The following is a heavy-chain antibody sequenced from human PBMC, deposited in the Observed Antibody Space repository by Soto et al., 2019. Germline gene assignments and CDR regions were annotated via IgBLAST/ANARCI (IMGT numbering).Heavy chain of an antibody. V-gene: IGHV4-59*01. J-gene: IGHJ5*02. CDR2: IYHSGST. CDR1: GGSINSFY. CDR3: ARGPRDILTGYYLDP. D-gene: IGHD3-9*01. Sequence: PWETLSLTCTVSGGSINSFYWSWIRQSPGKGLEWIGYIYHSGSTNYNPSLKSRVTISVDTSKNQFSLKLTSVTAADTAVYYCARGPRDILTGYYLDPWGQGTLVTVS.